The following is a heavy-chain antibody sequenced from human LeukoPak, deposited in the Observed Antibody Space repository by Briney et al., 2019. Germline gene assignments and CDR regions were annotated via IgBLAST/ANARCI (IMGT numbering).Heavy chain of an antibody. CDR2: INHSGST. V-gene: IGHV4-34*01. CDR3: ARGERLGPDF. Sequence: ASETLSLTCAVYGGSFSGYYWSWIRQPPGKGLEWIGEINHSGSTNYNPSLQSRVTISVDASRGHFSLKLSSATAADTAVYYCARGERLGPDFWGQGTLVTVSS. D-gene: IGHD1-1*01. J-gene: IGHJ4*02. CDR1: GGSFSGYY.